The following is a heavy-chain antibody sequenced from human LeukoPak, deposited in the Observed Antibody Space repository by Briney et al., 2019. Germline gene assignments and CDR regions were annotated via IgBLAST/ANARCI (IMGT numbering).Heavy chain of an antibody. V-gene: IGHV3-9*01. D-gene: IGHD3-22*01. CDR3: AKDKDSSGYNFDY. CDR1: GFTFDVYA. J-gene: IGHJ4*02. Sequence: GGSLRLSCAASGFTFDVYAMHWVRQAPGKGLEWVSGISWNSGSIGYADSVKGRFTISRDNAKNSLYLQMNSLRAEDTALYYCAKDKDSSGYNFDYWGQGTLVTVSS. CDR2: ISWNSGSI.